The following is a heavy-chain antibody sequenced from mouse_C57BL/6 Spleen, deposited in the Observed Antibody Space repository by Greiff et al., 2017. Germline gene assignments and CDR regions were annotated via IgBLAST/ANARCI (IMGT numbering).Heavy chain of an antibody. CDR3: ARRGYGSSYWYFDV. Sequence: EVQLQQSGPELVKPGASVKISCKASGYSFTGYYMNWVKQSPEKSLEWIGEINPSTGGTTYNQKFKAKATLTVDKSSSTAYMQLKSLTSEDSVVYYCARRGYGSSYWYFDVWGTGTTVTVSS. CDR1: GYSFTGYY. J-gene: IGHJ1*03. V-gene: IGHV1-42*01. D-gene: IGHD1-1*01. CDR2: INPSTGGT.